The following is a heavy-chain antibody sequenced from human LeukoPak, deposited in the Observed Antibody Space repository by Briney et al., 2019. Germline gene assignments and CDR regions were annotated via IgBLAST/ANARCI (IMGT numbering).Heavy chain of an antibody. Sequence: GGSLRLSCAASGFSVSGNYMSWVRQAPGKGLVWVSRINTDGSSTSYADSVKGRFTISRDNAKNTLYLQMNSLRAEDTAVYYCAALGPNDFWSGSAYWGQGTLVTVSS. D-gene: IGHD3-3*01. J-gene: IGHJ4*02. CDR1: GFSVSGNY. V-gene: IGHV3-74*01. CDR2: INTDGSST. CDR3: AALGPNDFWSGSAY.